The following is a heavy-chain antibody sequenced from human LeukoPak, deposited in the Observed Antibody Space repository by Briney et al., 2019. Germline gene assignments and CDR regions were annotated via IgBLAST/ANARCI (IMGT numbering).Heavy chain of an antibody. D-gene: IGHD6-19*01. J-gene: IGHJ4*02. V-gene: IGHV3-11*01. CDR3: ARDLKRGYSSGRYSWGTGSSNDY. Sequence: GGSLRLSCAASGFTFSDYYMSWVRQAPGKGLEWISAITGSGGTTYYADSVEGRFTISRDNSKNTLYLQVNSLRAEDTAVYYCARDLKRGYSSGRYSWGTGSSNDYWGQGTLVTVSS. CDR1: GFTFSDYY. CDR2: ITGSGGTT.